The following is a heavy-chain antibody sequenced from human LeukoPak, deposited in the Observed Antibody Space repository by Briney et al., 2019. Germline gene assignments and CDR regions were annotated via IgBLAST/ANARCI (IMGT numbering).Heavy chain of an antibody. Sequence: ASVKVSCKASGYTFTGYYMHWVRQAPGQGLEWMGWINPNSGGTNYAQKFQGRVTMTRDTSISTAYMELSRLRSDDTAVYYCARGFGSSWYGRFSVFDYWGQGTLVTVSS. D-gene: IGHD6-13*01. CDR3: ARGFGSSWYGRFSVFDY. CDR1: GYTFTGYY. CDR2: INPNSGGT. V-gene: IGHV1-2*02. J-gene: IGHJ4*02.